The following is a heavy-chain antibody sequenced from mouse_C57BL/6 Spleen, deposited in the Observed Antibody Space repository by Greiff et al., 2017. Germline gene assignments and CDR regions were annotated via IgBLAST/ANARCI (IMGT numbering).Heavy chain of an antibody. CDR2: IWRGGST. CDR3: TRRGDYYAMDY. V-gene: IGHV2-2*01. CDR1: GFSLTSYG. Sequence: QVQLQQPGPGLVQPSQSLSITCTASGFSLTSYGVHWVRQSPGKGLAWLGVIWRGGSTDYNAAFISRLSISKDNSKSQVFFIMSSLQADDTAIYYCTRRGDYYAMDYWGQGTSVTVSS. J-gene: IGHJ4*01.